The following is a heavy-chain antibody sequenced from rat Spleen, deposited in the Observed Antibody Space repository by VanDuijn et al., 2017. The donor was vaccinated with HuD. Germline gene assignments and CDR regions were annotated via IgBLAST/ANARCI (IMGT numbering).Heavy chain of an antibody. CDR3: AGGGSGGLNWFAH. V-gene: IGHV5-31*01. D-gene: IGHD1-1*01. CDR1: GFTFSDYY. Sequence: EVQLVESGGGLVQPGRSLKLSCVASGFTFSDYYMAWVRQAPTKGLEWVATITHIGGTSYYPDSVKGRFTISREDGRSTLYLQMNNLRSEDTAIYYCAGGGSGGLNWFAHWGQGTLVTVSS. J-gene: IGHJ3*01. CDR2: ITHIGGTS.